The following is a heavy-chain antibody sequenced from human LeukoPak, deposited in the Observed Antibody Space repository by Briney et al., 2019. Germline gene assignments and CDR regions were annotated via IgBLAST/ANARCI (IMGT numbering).Heavy chain of an antibody. CDR2: IYYSGST. J-gene: IGHJ4*02. CDR3: ARRRYYGSGSFDY. Sequence: SETLSLTCTVSGGSISSYYWSWIRQPPGKGLEWIGYIYYSGSTNYNPSLKSRVTISVDTSKNQFSLKLSSVTAADTAVYYCARRRYYGSGSFDYWGQGTLVTVSS. V-gene: IGHV4-59*01. CDR1: GGSISSYY. D-gene: IGHD3-10*01.